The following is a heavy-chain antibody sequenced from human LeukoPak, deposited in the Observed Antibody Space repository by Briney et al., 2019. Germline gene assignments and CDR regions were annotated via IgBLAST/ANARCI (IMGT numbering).Heavy chain of an antibody. Sequence: GGSLRLSCAASGFTVSSNSMSWVRQAPGQGLEWVSVIYRGGSTYYADSVKGRFTISRYNSKNTLYLQMNSLRAEDTAVYYCARDIGGWYPSYGMDVWGQGTTVTVSS. D-gene: IGHD6-19*01. CDR1: GFTVSSNS. CDR3: ARDIGGWYPSYGMDV. CDR2: IYRGGST. V-gene: IGHV3-66*02. J-gene: IGHJ6*02.